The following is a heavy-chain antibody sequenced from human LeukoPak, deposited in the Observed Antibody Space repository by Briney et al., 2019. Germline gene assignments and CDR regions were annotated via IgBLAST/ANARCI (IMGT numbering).Heavy chain of an antibody. V-gene: IGHV3-7*01. Sequence: GGSLRLSCAASGFTFSSYWMSWVRQAPGKGLEWVANIKEDGSEKYYVDSVKGRFTISRDNAKNSLYLQMNSLRAEDTAVYYCAREDYGDYPPPMGAFDIWGQGTMVTVSS. CDR1: GFTFSSYW. CDR3: AREDYGDYPPPMGAFDI. D-gene: IGHD4-17*01. J-gene: IGHJ3*02. CDR2: IKEDGSEK.